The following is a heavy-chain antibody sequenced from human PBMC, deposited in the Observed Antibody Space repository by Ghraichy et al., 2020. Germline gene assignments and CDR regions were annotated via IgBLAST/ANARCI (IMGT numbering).Heavy chain of an antibody. CDR2: IHHGGST. D-gene: IGHD6-13*01. CDR1: GDSISSTHW. J-gene: IGHJ5*02. Sequence: SETLSLTCAVSGDSISSTHWWTWVRQPPGKGLEWIGEIHHGGSTKYNPSLKSRVTISVDKSKNQFSLKLSSVTAADTAVYYCARDCGTNWYLGWFDPWGQGSLVTVSS. V-gene: IGHV4-4*02. CDR3: ARDCGTNWYLGWFDP.